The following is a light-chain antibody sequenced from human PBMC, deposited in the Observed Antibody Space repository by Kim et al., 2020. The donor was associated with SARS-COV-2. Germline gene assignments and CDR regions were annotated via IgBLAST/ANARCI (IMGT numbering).Light chain of an antibody. Sequence: QSVLTQPASVSGSPGQSITISCTGTSSDVGSYNLVSWYQQHPGKAPKLMIYEVSTRPSGVSNRFSGSKSGNTASLTISGLQAEDEADYYCCSYAGSSTWVFGGGTQLTVL. J-gene: IGLJ3*02. CDR2: EVS. CDR1: SSDVGSYNL. V-gene: IGLV2-23*02. CDR3: CSYAGSSTWV.